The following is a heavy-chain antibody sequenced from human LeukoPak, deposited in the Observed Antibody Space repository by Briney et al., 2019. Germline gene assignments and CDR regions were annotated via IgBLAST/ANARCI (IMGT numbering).Heavy chain of an antibody. J-gene: IGHJ5*02. CDR1: GGSISSGGYS. Sequence: PSETLSLTCAVSGGSISSGGYSWSWIRQPPGKGLEWIGYIYHSGSTYYNPSPKSRVTISVDRSKNQFSLKLSSVTAADTAVYYCARATTTYYDFWSGYSPGWFDPWGQGTLVTVSS. CDR3: ARATTTYYDFWSGYSPGWFDP. D-gene: IGHD3-3*01. CDR2: IYHSGST. V-gene: IGHV4-30-2*01.